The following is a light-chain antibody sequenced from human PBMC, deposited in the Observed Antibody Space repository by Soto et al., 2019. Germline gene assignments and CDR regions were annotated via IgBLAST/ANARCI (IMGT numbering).Light chain of an antibody. V-gene: IGLV1-40*01. CDR2: GNS. J-gene: IGLJ3*02. CDR1: SSNIGAGYD. Sequence: QSVLTQPPSVSGAPGQRVTISCTGSSSNIGAGYDVHWYQQLPGTAPKLLIYGNSNRPSGVPDRFSGSKSGTSASLAITGRPDEDAADYYCQSYDSSLSGVFGGGTKLTVL. CDR3: QSYDSSLSGV.